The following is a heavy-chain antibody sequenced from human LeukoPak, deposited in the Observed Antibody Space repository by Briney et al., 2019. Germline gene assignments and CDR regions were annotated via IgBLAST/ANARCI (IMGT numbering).Heavy chain of an antibody. J-gene: IGHJ4*02. V-gene: IGHV1-18*01. CDR3: ARAGRVIPFDC. D-gene: IGHD4-23*01. CDR2: ISAYSGDT. CDR1: GYTFTSYD. Sequence: GASVKVSCKASGYTFTSYDISWVRQAPGQGLEWMGWISAYSGDTNYAQKLQGRVTMTTDTSTSTAYMELRSLRSDDTALYYCARAGRVIPFDCWGQGTLVTVSS.